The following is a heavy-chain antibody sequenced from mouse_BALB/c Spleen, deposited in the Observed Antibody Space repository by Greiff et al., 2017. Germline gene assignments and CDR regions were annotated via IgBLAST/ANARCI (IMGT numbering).Heavy chain of an antibody. CDR2: ISSGGSYT. D-gene: IGHD1-1*01. J-gene: IGHJ1*01. CDR3: ARLVTTVVGGYFDV. V-gene: IGHV5-9-3*01. CDR1: GFTFSSYA. Sequence: EVQVVESGGGLVKPGGSLKLSCAASGFTFSSYAMSWVRQTPEKRLEWVATISSGGSYTYYPDSVKGRFTISRDNAKNTLYLQMSSLRSEDTAMYYCARLVTTVVGGYFDVWGAGTTVTVSS.